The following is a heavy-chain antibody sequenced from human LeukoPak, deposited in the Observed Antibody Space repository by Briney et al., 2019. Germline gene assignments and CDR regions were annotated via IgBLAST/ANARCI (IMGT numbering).Heavy chain of an antibody. CDR3: ARDIVVVPAARSYAFDI. CDR1: GGSFSSYY. D-gene: IGHD2-2*01. CDR2: INHSGST. V-gene: IGHV4-34*01. J-gene: IGHJ3*02. Sequence: SETLSLTRAVYGGSFSSYYWSWISQHPGKGLEWIGEINHSGSTTYNPSLKSRVTSSVKTSKNQFSLDLSSVTAADTAVYYCARDIVVVPAARSYAFDIWGQGTVVTVSS.